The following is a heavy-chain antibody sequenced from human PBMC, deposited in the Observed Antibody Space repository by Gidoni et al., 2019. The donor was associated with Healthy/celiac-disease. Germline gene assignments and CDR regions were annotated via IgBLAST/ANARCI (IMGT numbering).Heavy chain of an antibody. D-gene: IGHD6-19*01. V-gene: IGHV4-4*07. CDR1: GGSISSYY. CDR3: ARELDGGYSSGILDY. CDR2: IYTSGST. J-gene: IGHJ4*02. Sequence: QVQLQESGQGLVKPSETLSLTCTVSGGSISSYYWSWLRQPAGKGLEWIGRIYTSGSTHYNPSLKSRVTMSVDTSTNQFSLKLRSVTAADPAVYSCARELDGGYSSGILDYWGQGTLVTVSS.